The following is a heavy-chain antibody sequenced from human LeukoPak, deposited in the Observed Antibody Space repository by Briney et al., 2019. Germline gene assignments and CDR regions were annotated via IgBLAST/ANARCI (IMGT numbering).Heavy chain of an antibody. CDR1: GGSISSYY. J-gene: IGHJ4*02. Sequence: PSETLSLTCTVSGGSISSYYWSWIRQPPGKGLEWIGYIYYSESTNYNPSLKSRVTISVDTSKNQFSLKLSSVTAADTAVYYCARVSVEMALGYWGQGTLVTVSS. CDR2: IYYSEST. V-gene: IGHV4-59*01. CDR3: ARVSVEMALGY. D-gene: IGHD5-24*01.